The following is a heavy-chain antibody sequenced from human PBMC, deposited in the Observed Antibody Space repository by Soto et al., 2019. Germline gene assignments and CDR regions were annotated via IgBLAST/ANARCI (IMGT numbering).Heavy chain of an antibody. V-gene: IGHV3-64*02. D-gene: IGHD3-3*01. Sequence: GGSMRLSCAAAGFPFSTYGLHWVRQTPTKGLEYLSSVSNKGDKTQYADSVRGRFTIARDNSKNMIYLQMGSLRAEDTAVYYCARGGLYYDFWSGLDAWGQGTTVTSP. J-gene: IGHJ6*02. CDR1: GFPFSTYG. CDR2: VSNKGDKT. CDR3: ARGGLYYDFWSGLDA.